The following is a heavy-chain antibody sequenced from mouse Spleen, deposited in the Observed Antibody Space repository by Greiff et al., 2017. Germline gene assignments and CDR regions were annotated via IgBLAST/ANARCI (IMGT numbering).Heavy chain of an antibody. J-gene: IGHJ1*01. CDR3: ARQDGDYCYWYVDV. V-gene: IGHV5-9*01. CDR1: GFTFSSYA. CDR2: ISSGGGNT. D-gene: IGHD2-13*01. Sequence: EVMLVESGGGLVKLGGSLKLSCAASGFTFSSYAMSWVRQTPEKRLEWVATISSGGGNTYYPDSVKGRFTISRDNAKNTLYLQMSSLKSEDTAMYYCARQDGDYCYWYVDVWGAGTTVTVSS.